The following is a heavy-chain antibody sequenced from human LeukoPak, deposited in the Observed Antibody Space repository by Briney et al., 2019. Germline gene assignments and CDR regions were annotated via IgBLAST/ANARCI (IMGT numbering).Heavy chain of an antibody. CDR2: IYSGGST. CDR3: ARAQYSYGYASDY. J-gene: IGHJ4*02. Sequence: GGSLRLSCAASGFTVSSNYMSWVRQAPGKWLEWVSVIYSGGSTYYADSVKGRFTISRDNSKNTLYLQMNSLRAEDTAVYYCARAQYSYGYASDYWGQGTLVTVSS. CDR1: GFTVSSNY. V-gene: IGHV3-53*01. D-gene: IGHD5-18*01.